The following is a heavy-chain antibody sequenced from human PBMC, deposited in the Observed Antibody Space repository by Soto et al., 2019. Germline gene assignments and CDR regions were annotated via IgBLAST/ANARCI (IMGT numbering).Heavy chain of an antibody. CDR2: IYYSGST. Sequence: SETLSLTCTVSGGSISSYYWSWIRQPPGKGLEWIGYIYYSGSTNYNPSLKSRVTISVDTSKNQFSLKLSSVTAADTAVYYCARESGSGSYLHWGQGTLVTVSS. D-gene: IGHD3-10*01. CDR3: ARESGSGSYLH. CDR1: GGSISSYY. V-gene: IGHV4-59*01. J-gene: IGHJ4*02.